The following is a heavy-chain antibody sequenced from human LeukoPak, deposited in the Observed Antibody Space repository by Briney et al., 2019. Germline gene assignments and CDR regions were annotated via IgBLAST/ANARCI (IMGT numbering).Heavy chain of an antibody. CDR3: ARGRTSGSYGNFWYFDL. D-gene: IGHD1-26*01. CDR2: INWNGGST. CDR1: GFTFDDYG. V-gene: IGHV3-20*04. J-gene: IGHJ2*01. Sequence: PGGSLRLSCAASGFTFDDYGMSWVRQAPGKGLEWVSGINWNGGSTGYADSVKGRFTISRDNAKNSLYLQMNSLRAEATALYYCARGRTSGSYGNFWYFDLWGRGTLVTVSS.